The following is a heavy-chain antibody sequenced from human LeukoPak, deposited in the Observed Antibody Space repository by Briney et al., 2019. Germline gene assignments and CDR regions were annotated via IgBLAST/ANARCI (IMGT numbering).Heavy chain of an antibody. CDR2: ISGSGGST. CDR3: ATRPPEATIRLPFDY. D-gene: IGHD5-12*01. Sequence: GGSLRLSCAASGFTFSSYAMSWVRQAPGKGLEWVSAISGSGGSTYYADSVKGRFTISRDNSKNTLYLQMNSLRAEDTAVYYSATRPPEATIRLPFDYWGQGTLVTVSS. CDR1: GFTFSSYA. V-gene: IGHV3-23*01. J-gene: IGHJ4*02.